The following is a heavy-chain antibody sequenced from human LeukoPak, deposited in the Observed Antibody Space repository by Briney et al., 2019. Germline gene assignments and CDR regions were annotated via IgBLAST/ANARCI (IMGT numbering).Heavy chain of an antibody. CDR1: GYTYTSYA. CDR2: INAGSGNT. J-gene: IGHJ4*02. V-gene: IGHV1-3*01. D-gene: IGHD3-10*01. CDR3: AREVMVRGDFDY. Sequence: ASVKVSCKASGYTYTSYAMHWVRQAPGQRLEWMGWINAGSGNTKYSQKFQGRVTITRDTSASTAYMELSSLRSEDTAVYYCAREVMVRGDFDYWGQGTLVAVSS.